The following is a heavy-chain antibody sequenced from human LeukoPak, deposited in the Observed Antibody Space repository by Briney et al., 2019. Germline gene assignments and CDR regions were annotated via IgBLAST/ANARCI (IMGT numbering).Heavy chain of an antibody. CDR3: ARVWDSSGWSRFDP. V-gene: IGHV3-11*01. CDR2: ISSSGSVI. CDR1: GFTFSDYY. D-gene: IGHD6-19*01. Sequence: NPGGSLRLSCAASGFTFSDYYMSWIRQAPRKGLEWISSISSSGSVIYYADSVKGRFTVSRDNAKNSLYVEMNGLRADDTAVYYCARVWDSSGWSRFDPWGQGTRVTVSS. J-gene: IGHJ5*02.